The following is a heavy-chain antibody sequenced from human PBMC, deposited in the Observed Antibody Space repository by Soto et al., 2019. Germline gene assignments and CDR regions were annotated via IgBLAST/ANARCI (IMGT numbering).Heavy chain of an antibody. Sequence: QVQLQQWGAGLLKPSETLSLTCAVYGGSFSGYYWSWIRQPPGKGLEWIGEINHSGSTNYNPSLKSRVTISVDTSKNQFSLKLSSVTAADTAVYYCARGPTRCGGDCYSSFDYWGQGTLVTVSS. CDR3: ARGPTRCGGDCYSSFDY. V-gene: IGHV4-34*01. CDR2: INHSGST. CDR1: GGSFSGYY. J-gene: IGHJ4*02. D-gene: IGHD2-21*02.